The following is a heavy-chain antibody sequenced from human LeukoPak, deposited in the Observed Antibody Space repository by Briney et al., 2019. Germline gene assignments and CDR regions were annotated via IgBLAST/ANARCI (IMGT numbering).Heavy chain of an antibody. V-gene: IGHV1-8*01. D-gene: IGHD6-13*01. CDR2: MNPNSGNT. CDR3: ASALKRGSAGTLIDH. CDR1: GYSFTSHD. J-gene: IGHJ4*02. Sequence: ASVKVSCKASGYSFTSHDINWVRQATGQGLEWMGWMNPNSGNTGNAQKFQDRVTMTRNTSISTAYLELSSLGSEDTAMYYCASALKRGSAGTLIDHWGQGTLVTVSS.